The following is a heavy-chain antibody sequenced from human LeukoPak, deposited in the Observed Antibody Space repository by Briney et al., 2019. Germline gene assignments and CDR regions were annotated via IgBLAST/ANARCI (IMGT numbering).Heavy chain of an antibody. Sequence: GGSLRLSCAASGFTVSNNYMSWVRQAPGKGLEWVSVIYSGGSTYYADSVKGRFTIPRDTSKNTLSLQMNSLRAEDTAVYYCAKDGGLWVSAHWGDSWGRGTLVTVSS. CDR2: IYSGGST. D-gene: IGHD7-27*01. V-gene: IGHV3-53*01. CDR3: AKDGGLWVSAHWGDS. J-gene: IGHJ4*02. CDR1: GFTVSNNY.